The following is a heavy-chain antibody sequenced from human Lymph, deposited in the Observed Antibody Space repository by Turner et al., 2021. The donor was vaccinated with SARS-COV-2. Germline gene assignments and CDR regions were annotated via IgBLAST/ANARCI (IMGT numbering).Heavy chain of an antibody. D-gene: IGHD3-10*01. J-gene: IGHJ4*02. CDR2: INPNSGGT. CDR1: GYTFTGYY. CDR3: ARSRDLQSMVRGVDPFDY. V-gene: IGHV1-2*02. Sequence: QVQLVQSGAEVKKPGASVKVSCKASGYTFTGYYMHWVRQDPGQGLECMGWINPNSGGTNYAQKFQGRVTMTRDTSISTAYMELSRLRSDATAVYYCARSRDLQSMVRGVDPFDYWGQGTLVTVSS.